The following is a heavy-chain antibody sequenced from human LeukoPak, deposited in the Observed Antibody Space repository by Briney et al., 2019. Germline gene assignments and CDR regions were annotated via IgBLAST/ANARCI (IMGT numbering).Heavy chain of an antibody. CDR2: ISSSSSYI. CDR3: AVYCSSTSCHPDY. J-gene: IGHJ4*02. Sequence: GGSLRLSCAASGFTFSSYSMNWVRQAPGKGLEWVSSISSSSSYIYYADSVKGRFTISRDNAKNSLYLQMNGLRAEDTAVYYCAVYCSSTSCHPDYWGQGTLVTVSS. CDR1: GFTFSSYS. D-gene: IGHD2-2*01. V-gene: IGHV3-21*01.